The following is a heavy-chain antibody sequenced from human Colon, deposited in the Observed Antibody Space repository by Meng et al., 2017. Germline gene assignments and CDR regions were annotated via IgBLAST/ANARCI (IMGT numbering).Heavy chain of an antibody. Sequence: LRLSCVIFGDSVSTNSVTWHWFRQSPSRGLEWLGRTYYRSKWSNDSAVSVKSRISINPDTSKNQFSLQLSSVTPEDTAVYYCARGNGANWGKFDYWGQGTLVTVSS. CDR3: ARGNGANWGKFDY. CDR1: GDSVSTNSVT. V-gene: IGHV6-1*01. J-gene: IGHJ4*02. CDR2: TYYRSKWSN. D-gene: IGHD7-27*01.